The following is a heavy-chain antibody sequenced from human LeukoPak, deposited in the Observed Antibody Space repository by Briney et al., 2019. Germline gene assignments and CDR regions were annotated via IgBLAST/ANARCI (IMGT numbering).Heavy chain of an antibody. Sequence: GGSLRLSCEASGFTFSNYWMHWVRQAPGKGLVWVSLINRDGSSTGYADSVKGRFTISTDNAKNTLYLQMNSLRAEDTAVYYCAREAIAASGQNYFYYYYGMDVWGQGTTVTVSS. CDR2: INRDGSST. D-gene: IGHD6-13*01. CDR1: GFTFSNYW. CDR3: AREAIAASGQNYFYYYYGMDV. J-gene: IGHJ6*02. V-gene: IGHV3-74*01.